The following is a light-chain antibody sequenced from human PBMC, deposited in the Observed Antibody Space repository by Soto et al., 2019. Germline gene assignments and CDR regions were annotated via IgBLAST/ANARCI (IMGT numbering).Light chain of an antibody. CDR3: QQSYSTPTWT. CDR1: QDISNY. CDR2: AAS. Sequence: IQMTQSPSSVAASVGARVTITCQASQDISNYLNWYQQKPGKAPNLXLYAASSMQSGVPSRFSGSGSGTDLTLTISSLQPEDFAAYYCQQSYSTPTWTFGQGTKVDIK. J-gene: IGKJ1*01. V-gene: IGKV1-39*01.